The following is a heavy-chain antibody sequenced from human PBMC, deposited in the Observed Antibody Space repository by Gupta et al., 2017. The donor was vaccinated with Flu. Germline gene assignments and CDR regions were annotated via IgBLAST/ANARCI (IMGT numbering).Heavy chain of an antibody. D-gene: IGHD2-21*02. J-gene: IGHJ5*02. CDR3: ARLLPSMNMVTA. CDR2: INQSGTT. Sequence: WVRHPPGKGLEWVGEINQSGTTHYNPSLKGRVTMSVDSSKTQLYLKLTSVTAADTAVYYCARLLPSMNMVTAWGQGTLVTVSS. V-gene: IGHV4-34*01.